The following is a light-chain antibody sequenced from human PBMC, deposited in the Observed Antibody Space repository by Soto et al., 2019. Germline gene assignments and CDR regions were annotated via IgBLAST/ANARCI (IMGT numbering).Light chain of an antibody. J-gene: IGLJ2*01. CDR3: QVWHSTSVRV. CDR1: NIGAKV. V-gene: IGLV3-21*02. CDR2: DDR. Sequence: SYELTQPPSVSVAPGQTARITCGGNNIGAKVVHWYQQKKPGQAPVLVVFDDRARPSTIPERFSGSNSGNTATLTISRVEAGDEADFYCQVWHSTSVRVFGGGTKLTVL.